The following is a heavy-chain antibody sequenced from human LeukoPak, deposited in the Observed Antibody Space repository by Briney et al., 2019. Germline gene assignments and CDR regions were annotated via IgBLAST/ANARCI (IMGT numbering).Heavy chain of an antibody. CDR3: ARDSQSSGYLDY. D-gene: IGHD3-22*01. V-gene: IGHV3-48*04. CDR2: ISSRSSTI. J-gene: IGHJ4*02. CDR1: GFTFSSYG. Sequence: GGSLRLSCAASGFTFSSYGMNWVRQAPGKGLEWVSFISSRSSTIYYADSVKGRFTISRDNAKNSLNLQMNSLRVEDTAVYYCARDSQSSGYLDYWGQGTLVTVSS.